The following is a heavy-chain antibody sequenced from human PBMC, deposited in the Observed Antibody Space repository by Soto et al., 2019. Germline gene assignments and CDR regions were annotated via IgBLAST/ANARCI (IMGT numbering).Heavy chain of an antibody. CDR1: GGSISSSSYY. V-gene: IGHV4-39*01. D-gene: IGHD6-13*01. CDR3: ARHEQLVREGWFDP. J-gene: IGHJ5*02. CDR2: IYYSGST. Sequence: QLQLQESGPGLVKPSETLSLTCTVSGGSISSSSYYWGWIRQPPGKGLEWIGSIYYSGSTYYNPSLKSRVTISVDTSKNQFSLKLSSVTAADTAVYYCARHEQLVREGWFDPWGQGTLVTVSS.